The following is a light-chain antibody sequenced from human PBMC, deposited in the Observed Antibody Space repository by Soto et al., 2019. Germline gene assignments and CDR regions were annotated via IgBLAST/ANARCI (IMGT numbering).Light chain of an antibody. J-gene: IGKJ1*01. V-gene: IGKV3-20*01. Sequence: VLTQSPATLSLSPGERATLSCRASQSVSSSYLAWYQHRPGQAPRLLIFGASSRATGIPDRFSGSGSGTDFTLTISSLQPEDVATYYCQKYDSAPTFGQGTKVDIK. CDR1: QSVSSSY. CDR3: QKYDSAPT. CDR2: GAS.